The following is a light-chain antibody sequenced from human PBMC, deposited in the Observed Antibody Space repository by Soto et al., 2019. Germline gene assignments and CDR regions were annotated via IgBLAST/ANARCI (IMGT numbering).Light chain of an antibody. J-gene: IGKJ4*01. CDR3: QQCSTSPLT. CDR2: DAS. CDR1: QSVPKNY. V-gene: IGKV3-20*01. Sequence: EIVLTQSPGTLSLSPGERATLSCRASQSVPKNYLAWYQQKPDQAPRLLIHDASSRTTGIPDRFSGSGSGTDFTLTISRLEPEDFAVYYCQQCSTSPLTFGVGTKVEIK.